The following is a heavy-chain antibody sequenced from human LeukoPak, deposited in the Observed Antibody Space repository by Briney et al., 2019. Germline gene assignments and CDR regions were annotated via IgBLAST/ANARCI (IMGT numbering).Heavy chain of an antibody. J-gene: IGHJ3*02. CDR3: ARSTIVAAGTGPFDI. Sequence: GGSLRLSCAASGFTFSSHSLSWVRQAPGKGLEWVSSISGGGGSTNYAGSVMGRFTISRDNSKSTLYLQMNSLRAEDTAVYYCARSTIVAAGTGPFDIWGQGTMVTVSS. CDR1: GFTFSSHS. CDR2: ISGGGGST. D-gene: IGHD6-13*01. V-gene: IGHV3-23*01.